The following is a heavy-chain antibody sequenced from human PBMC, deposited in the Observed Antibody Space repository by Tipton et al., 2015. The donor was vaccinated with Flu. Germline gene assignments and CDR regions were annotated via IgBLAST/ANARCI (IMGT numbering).Heavy chain of an antibody. CDR3: VRPTLVSDYDPGAHFDY. D-gene: IGHD5-12*01. V-gene: IGHV4-38-2*01. Sequence: TLSLTCSVSGDSIGSPYFWGWIRQPPGKGLEWIGNVHQTGSPYYNPSLRSRVTISVDTSKNQFSLRMSSVTAADTAVYYCVRPTLVSDYDPGAHFDYWGQGTLVTVSS. CDR2: VHQTGSP. CDR1: GDSIGSPYF. J-gene: IGHJ4*02.